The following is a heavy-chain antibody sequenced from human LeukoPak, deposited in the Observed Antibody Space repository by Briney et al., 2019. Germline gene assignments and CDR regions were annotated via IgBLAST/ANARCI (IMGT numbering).Heavy chain of an antibody. V-gene: IGHV3-30*03. D-gene: IGHD6-19*01. J-gene: IGHJ4*02. CDR1: GFTFSSYG. CDR3: VIAVAGYLDY. CDR2: ISYDGSNK. Sequence: GGSLRLSCAASGFTFSSYGMHWVRQAPGKGLEWVAVISYDGSNKYYADSVKGRFTISRDNSKNTLYLQMNSLRAEDTAVYYCVIAVAGYLDYWGQGTLVTVSS.